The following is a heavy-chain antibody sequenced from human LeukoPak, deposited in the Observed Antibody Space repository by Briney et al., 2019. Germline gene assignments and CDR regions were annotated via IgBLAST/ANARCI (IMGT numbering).Heavy chain of an antibody. CDR2: IIPIFGTA. J-gene: IGHJ4*02. V-gene: IGHV1-69*13. Sequence: GASVKVSCKASRGTFSSYAISWVRQAPGQGLEWMGGIIPIFGTANYAQKFQGRVTITADESTSTAYMELSSLRSEDTAVYYCARTSSSIAARHRFDYWGQGTLVTASS. D-gene: IGHD6-6*01. CDR1: RGTFSSYA. CDR3: ARTSSSIAARHRFDY.